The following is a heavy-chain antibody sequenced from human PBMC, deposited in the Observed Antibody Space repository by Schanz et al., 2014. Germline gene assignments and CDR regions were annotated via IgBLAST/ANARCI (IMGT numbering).Heavy chain of an antibody. CDR1: GFTFSTYW. Sequence: EVQLVESGGGLVQPGGSLRLSCAASGFTFSTYWMHWVRQAPGKGLEWVSTIYSSGSTYYADSVRGRFTISRDNSMNTVYLQMNSLRSDDAAVYYCARAQGVIRLYYGVDVWGQGTTVTVS. CDR3: ARAQGVIRLYYGVDV. CDR2: IYSSGST. V-gene: IGHV3-66*02. D-gene: IGHD3-10*01. J-gene: IGHJ6*02.